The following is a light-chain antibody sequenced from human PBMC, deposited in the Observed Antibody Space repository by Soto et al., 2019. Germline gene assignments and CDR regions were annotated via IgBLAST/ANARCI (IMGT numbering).Light chain of an antibody. CDR1: QGLVYSDGYTY. J-gene: IGKJ3*01. Sequence: DVVMTQSPLFLPVTLGQPDSISCRASQGLVYSDGYTYLNWYHQRPGQSPRRLSFWVSNRGSGFPDRLSGSGSGTDFPLKISRVEAEDVGVYYFMPGTHGPFTFGPGTKVDIK. CDR3: MPGTHGPFT. V-gene: IGKV2-30*01. CDR2: WVS.